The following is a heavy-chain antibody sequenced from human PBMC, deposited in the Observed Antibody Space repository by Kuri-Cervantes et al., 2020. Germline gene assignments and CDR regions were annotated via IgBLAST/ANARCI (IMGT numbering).Heavy chain of an antibody. Sequence: GESLKISCAASGFTFSDYYMSWSRQAPGKGLEWVSYISSSGSTIYYVDSVKGRFTISRDNAKNSLYLQMNSLRAEDTAVYYCARDWDDSSGLSFKHWGQGTLVTVSS. J-gene: IGHJ4*02. V-gene: IGHV3-11*01. CDR3: ARDWDDSSGLSFKH. CDR1: GFTFSDYY. D-gene: IGHD3-22*01. CDR2: ISSSGSTI.